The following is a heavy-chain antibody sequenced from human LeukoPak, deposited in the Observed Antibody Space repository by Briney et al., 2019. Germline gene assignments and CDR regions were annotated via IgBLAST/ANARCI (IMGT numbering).Heavy chain of an antibody. V-gene: IGHV3-11*03. CDR3: TRHPAEGDY. D-gene: IGHD2-15*01. J-gene: IGHJ4*02. CDR2: ISGSSSNT. CDR1: GFTFSDFY. Sequence: GGSLRLSCAASGFTFSDFYMSWIRQAPGKGLESVSYISGSSSNTNYADSVKGRFTISRDNAKNSLYLQMNSLRAEATAVYYCTRHPAEGDYWGQGTLVTVSS.